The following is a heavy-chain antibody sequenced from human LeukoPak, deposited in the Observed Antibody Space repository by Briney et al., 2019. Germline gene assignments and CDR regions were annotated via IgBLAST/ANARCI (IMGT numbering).Heavy chain of an antibody. Sequence: PSETLSLTCSVSGDSVSGYYWSWIRQPPGKGLEWVGYVYQTGHTHYSPSLKSRVTVSLDTSRNKVSLRVSSVTAADTAVYYCARSYDSSGYYFHFDYWGQGTLVTVSS. J-gene: IGHJ4*02. CDR3: ARSYDSSGYYFHFDY. V-gene: IGHV4-59*02. CDR1: GDSVSGYY. CDR2: VYQTGHT. D-gene: IGHD3-22*01.